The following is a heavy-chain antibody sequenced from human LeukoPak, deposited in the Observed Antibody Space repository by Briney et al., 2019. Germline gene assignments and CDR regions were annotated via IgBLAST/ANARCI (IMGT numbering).Heavy chain of an antibody. D-gene: IGHD4-17*01. CDR3: AGAYGTYLHFDY. Sequence: SQTLSLTCAISGDSVSSNSAAWNWIRQSPSRGLEWLGRTYYRSKWYNEYAVSVKSRLSITPDTSKNHFSLQLNFVTPKDTATYYCAGAYGTYLHFDYWGQGSLVTVSS. J-gene: IGHJ4*02. CDR1: GDSVSSNSAA. V-gene: IGHV6-1*01. CDR2: TYYRSKWYN.